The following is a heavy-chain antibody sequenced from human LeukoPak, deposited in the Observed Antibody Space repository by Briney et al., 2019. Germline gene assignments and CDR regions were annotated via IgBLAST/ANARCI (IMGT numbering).Heavy chain of an antibody. V-gene: IGHV1-8*01. J-gene: IGHJ5*02. CDR2: MNPNSGNT. CDR1: GYTFTSYD. D-gene: IGHD6-19*01. CDR3: ARGRRRGSSGCFWFDP. Sequence: ASVKVSFKASGYTFTSYDINWVRQATGQGLEWMGWMNPNSGNTGYAQKFQGRVTMTRNTSISTAYMELSSLRSEDTAVYYCARGRRRGSSGCFWFDPWGQGTLVTVSS.